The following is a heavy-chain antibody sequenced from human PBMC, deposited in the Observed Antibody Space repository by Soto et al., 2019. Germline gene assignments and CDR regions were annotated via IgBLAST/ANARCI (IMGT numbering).Heavy chain of an antibody. CDR2: ISSSSSTI. V-gene: IGHV3-48*01. J-gene: IGHJ4*02. CDR3: ARANYYGSPGDFDS. Sequence: EVQLVEAGGGLVQPGGSLRLSCAASGFTFSSYSMNWVRQAPGKGLEWVSYISSSSSTIYYADSVKGRFTISRDNAKNSLYLQMNSLRAEDTAVYYCARANYYGSPGDFDSWGQGTLFTVPS. D-gene: IGHD3-10*01. CDR1: GFTFSSYS.